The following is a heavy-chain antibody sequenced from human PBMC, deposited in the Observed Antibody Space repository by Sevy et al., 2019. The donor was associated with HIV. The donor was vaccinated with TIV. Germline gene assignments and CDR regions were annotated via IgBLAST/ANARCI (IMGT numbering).Heavy chain of an antibody. CDR2: ISGRGTST. D-gene: IGHD3-16*01. CDR3: AKGWGSGCSGFDY. J-gene: IGHJ4*02. V-gene: IGHV3-23*01. Sequence: GGSLRLSCAASGFTFSSYAMSWVRQAPGKGLEWVSVISGRGTSTSYADSVKGRFNISRDSSKNTLYLQMNSLRVEDTAVYYGAKGWGSGCSGFDYWGQGALVTVSS. CDR1: GFTFSSYA.